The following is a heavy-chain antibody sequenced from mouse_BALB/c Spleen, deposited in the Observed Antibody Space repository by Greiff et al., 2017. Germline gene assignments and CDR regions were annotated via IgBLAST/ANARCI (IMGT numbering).Heavy chain of an antibody. CDR3: ARDWDWFAY. J-gene: IGHJ3*01. D-gene: IGHD4-1*01. CDR1: GYSITSYYA. CDR2: ISYSGST. Sequence: VQLQQSGPGLVKPSQSLSLTCTVTGYSITSYYAWNWIRQFPGNILEWMGYISYSGSTSYNPSLKSRSPITRDTSKNQFFLQLNSVTTEDTATYYCARDWDWFAYWGQGTLVTVSA. V-gene: IGHV3-2*02.